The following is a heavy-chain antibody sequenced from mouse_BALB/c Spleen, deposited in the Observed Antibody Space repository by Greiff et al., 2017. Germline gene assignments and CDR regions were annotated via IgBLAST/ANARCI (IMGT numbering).Heavy chain of an antibody. V-gene: IGHV2-6-7*01. J-gene: IGHJ4*01. CDR2: IWGDGST. Sequence: QVQLQQSGPGLVAPSQSLSITCTVSGFSLTGYGVNWVRQPPGKGLEWLGMIWGDGSTDYNSALKSRLSISKDNSKSQVFLKMNSLQTDDTARYYCARDLYYGSSHYYAMDYWGQGTSVTVSS. CDR1: GFSLTGYG. D-gene: IGHD1-1*01. CDR3: ARDLYYGSSHYYAMDY.